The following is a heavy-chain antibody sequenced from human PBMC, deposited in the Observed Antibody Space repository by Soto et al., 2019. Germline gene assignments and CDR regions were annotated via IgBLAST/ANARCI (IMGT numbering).Heavy chain of an antibody. CDR2: ISYDGKNQ. Sequence: QVQLVESGGGVVQPGRSLRLSCEASGFIFKNYAMHWVRHAPGKGLECVAVISYDGKNQYSADSVQGRFTISRDNSNNTLYLQMNSLRPDDTGLYYCARDSNPLSGAATALHHWGQGTLVTVSS. V-gene: IGHV3-30*04. CDR1: GFIFKNYA. J-gene: IGHJ5*02. D-gene: IGHD6-13*01. CDR3: ARDSNPLSGAATALHH.